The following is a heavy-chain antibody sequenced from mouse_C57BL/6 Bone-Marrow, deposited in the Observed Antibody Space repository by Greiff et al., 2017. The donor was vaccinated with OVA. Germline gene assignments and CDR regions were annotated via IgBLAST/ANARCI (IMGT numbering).Heavy chain of an antibody. D-gene: IGHD1-1*01. CDR3: AREYFGSSFYSMDY. CDR2: IDPANDNT. J-gene: IGHJ4*01. V-gene: IGHV14-3*01. Sequence: VQLQQSVAELVRPGASVKLSCTASGFNIKNTYMHWVKQRPEQGLEWIGRIDPANDNTKYAPKFQGKATMTADTSSNTAYLQLSSLSSEDTAVYYCAREYFGSSFYSMDYWGQGTSVTVSS. CDR1: GFNIKNTY.